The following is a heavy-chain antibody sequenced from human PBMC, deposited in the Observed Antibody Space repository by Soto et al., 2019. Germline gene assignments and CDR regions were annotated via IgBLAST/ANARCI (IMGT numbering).Heavy chain of an antibody. CDR2: MYPGDSDT. D-gene: IGHD2-15*01. CDR3: ARRYCSSSSCPRNYYGMDV. Sequence: PGESLKISCQTSGYSFTTYWIGWVRQVPGKGLEWLGIMYPGDSDTRYNPSFEGQVIISADKSSRTAYLQWSGLKASDSAIYYCARRYCSSSSCPRNYYGMDVWGQGTTVTVSS. V-gene: IGHV5-51*01. CDR1: GYSFTTYW. J-gene: IGHJ6*02.